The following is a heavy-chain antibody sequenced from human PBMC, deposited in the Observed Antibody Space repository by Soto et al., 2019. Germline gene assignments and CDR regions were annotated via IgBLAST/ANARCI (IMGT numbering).Heavy chain of an antibody. J-gene: IGHJ6*02. CDR3: AKKRGYCISTSCYFYGMAF. D-gene: IGHD2-2*01. CDR2: ISGSGGST. V-gene: IGHV3-23*01. CDR1: GFTFSSYA. Sequence: PGGSLRLSCAASGFTFSSYAMSWVRQAPGKGLEWVSAISGSGGSTYYADSVKGRFTISRDNSKNTLFLQMTSLRAEDTAVYYCAKKRGYCISTSCYFYGMAFWGQGTTVTVSS.